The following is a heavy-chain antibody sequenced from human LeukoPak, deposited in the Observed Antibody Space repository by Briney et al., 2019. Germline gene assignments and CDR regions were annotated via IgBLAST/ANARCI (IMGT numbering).Heavy chain of an antibody. D-gene: IGHD3-22*01. Sequence: ASVKVSCKASGYTFTSYGISWVRQAPGQGLEWMGWISAYNGNTNYAQKLQGRVTMTTDTSTSTAYMELRSLRSDDTAVYYCAGELYYDSSGPQGYHYYMDVWGKGTSVTVS. J-gene: IGHJ6*03. CDR1: GYTFTSYG. V-gene: IGHV1-18*01. CDR3: AGELYYDSSGPQGYHYYMDV. CDR2: ISAYNGNT.